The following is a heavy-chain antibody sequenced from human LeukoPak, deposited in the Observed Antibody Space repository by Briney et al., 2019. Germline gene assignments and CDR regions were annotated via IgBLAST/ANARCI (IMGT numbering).Heavy chain of an antibody. V-gene: IGHV3-21*01. CDR3: ANTKQFEY. CDR1: GFTFSSYN. J-gene: IGHJ4*02. CDR2: ITSNSSSI. D-gene: IGHD1-1*01. Sequence: GGSLRLSCAASGFTFSSYNMNWVRQAPGKGLEWVSSITSNSSSIYYADSVKGRFTISRDNAKNSLYLQMNSLRAEDTAVYYCANTKQFEYWGQGTLVTVSS.